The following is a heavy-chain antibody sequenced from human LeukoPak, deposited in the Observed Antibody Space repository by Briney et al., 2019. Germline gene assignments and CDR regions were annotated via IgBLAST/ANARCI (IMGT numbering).Heavy chain of an antibody. V-gene: IGHV3-23*01. CDR2: VSGSGGGT. D-gene: IGHD6-13*01. Sequence: GGSLRLSCVASGFTFSSYAMMWVRQAPGKGLEWVSTVSGSGGGTYYADSVKGRFTISRDNSKNTLYLQMSSLRGEDTAVYYCAKGAAAGQVDWFDPWGQGTLVTVSS. CDR3: AKGAAAGQVDWFDP. CDR1: GFTFSSYA. J-gene: IGHJ5*02.